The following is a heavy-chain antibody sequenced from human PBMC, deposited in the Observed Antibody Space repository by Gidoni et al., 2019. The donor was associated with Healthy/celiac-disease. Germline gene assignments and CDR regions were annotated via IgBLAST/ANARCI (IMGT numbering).Heavy chain of an antibody. Sequence: EVQLVESGGGLVKPGGSLRLSCAASGFTFSSYSMNWVRQAPGKGLEWVSSISSSSSYIYYADSVKGRFTISRDNAKNSLYLQMNSLRAEDTAVYYCARDTRGNWEFDYWGQGTLVTVSS. V-gene: IGHV3-21*01. CDR2: ISSSSSYI. CDR3: ARDTRGNWEFDY. D-gene: IGHD7-27*01. J-gene: IGHJ4*02. CDR1: GFTFSSYS.